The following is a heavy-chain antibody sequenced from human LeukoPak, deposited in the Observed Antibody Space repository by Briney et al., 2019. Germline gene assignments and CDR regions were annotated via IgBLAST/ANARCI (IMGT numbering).Heavy chain of an antibody. D-gene: IGHD2-2*01. CDR1: GFTFSSQA. Sequence: GGSLRLSCVASGFTFSSQAMTWVRQAPGKGLEWLSGISASGHYIYQADSVKGRFTISRDNSKNTLYIEINGLRVEDTAVYYCARDGSWGDYQFYFYMDVWGKGTRVTVSS. V-gene: IGHV3-23*01. CDR3: ARDGSWGDYQFYFYMDV. J-gene: IGHJ6*03. CDR2: ISASGHYI.